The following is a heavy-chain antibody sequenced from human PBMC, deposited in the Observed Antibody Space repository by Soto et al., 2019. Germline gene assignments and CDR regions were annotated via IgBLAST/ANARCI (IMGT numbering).Heavy chain of an antibody. CDR1: GGFLSGYY. CDR2: FYYTGST. J-gene: IGHJ2*01. V-gene: IGHV4-59*01. Sequence: KTSETLSLTCTVSGGFLSGYYWNWIRQAPGKGLEWIGYFYYTGSTKYNPSLSGRVTISVDTSKSQFFLNLTSITAADTAVYYCATADYLRHIDLWGRGTLVTVSS. D-gene: IGHD4-17*01. CDR3: ATADYLRHIDL.